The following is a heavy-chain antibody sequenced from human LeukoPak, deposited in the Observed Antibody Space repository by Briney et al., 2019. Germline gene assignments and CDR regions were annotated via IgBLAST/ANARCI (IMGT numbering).Heavy chain of an antibody. CDR1: GGSISSSSHY. D-gene: IGHD1-14*01. CDR2: IYYSGGT. V-gene: IGHV4-39*01. CDR3: ARRTVSPDDAFDI. J-gene: IGHJ3*02. Sequence: SETLSLTCTVSGGSISSSSHYWGWLRQPPGNGLEWIGSIYYSGGTYYNPSLKSRVTISVDTSKNQFSLKLSSVTTAGTAVYYCARRTVSPDDAFDIWGQGTMVTVSS.